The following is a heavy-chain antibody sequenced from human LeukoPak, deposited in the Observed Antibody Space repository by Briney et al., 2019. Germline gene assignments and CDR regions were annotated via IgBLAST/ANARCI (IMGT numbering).Heavy chain of an antibody. CDR2: IYYSGST. V-gene: IGHV4-39*01. D-gene: IGHD3-9*01. CDR3: ARHRRLRYFDWSTPAMDV. Sequence: PSETLSLTCTVSGGSISSSSYYWGWIRQPPWKGLEWIGSIYYSGSTYYNPSLKSRVTISVDTSKNQFSLKLGSVTAADTAVYYCARHRRLRYFDWSTPAMDVWGKGTTVTVSS. CDR1: GGSISSSSYY. J-gene: IGHJ6*03.